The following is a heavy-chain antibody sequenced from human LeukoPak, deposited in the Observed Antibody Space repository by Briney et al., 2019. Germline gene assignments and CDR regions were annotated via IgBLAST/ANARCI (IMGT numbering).Heavy chain of an antibody. CDR3: ARGDLSSSYYYYYMDV. CDR2: INHSGST. Sequence: SETLSLTCAVYGGSFSGYYWSWIRQPPGKGLEWIGEINHSGSTNYNPSLKSRVTISVDTSKNQFSLKLSSVTAADTAVYYCARGDLSSSYYYYYMDVWGKGTTVTVSS. V-gene: IGHV4-34*01. J-gene: IGHJ6*03. CDR1: GGSFSGYY. D-gene: IGHD6-6*01.